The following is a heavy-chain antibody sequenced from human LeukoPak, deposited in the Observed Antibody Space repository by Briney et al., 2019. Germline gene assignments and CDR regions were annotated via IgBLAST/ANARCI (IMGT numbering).Heavy chain of an antibody. J-gene: IGHJ6*03. D-gene: IGHD2/OR15-2a*01. CDR3: ARLLSPHSGAYYYYYMDV. V-gene: IGHV4-39*01. CDR1: GGSISSSSYY. Sequence: SETLSLTCTVSGGSISSSSYYWGWIRQPPGKGLEWIGSIYYTGSTYYNPSLKSRVTISVDTSKNQFSLKLSSVTAADTAVYYCARLLSPHSGAYYYYYMDVWGKGTTVTISS. CDR2: IYYTGST.